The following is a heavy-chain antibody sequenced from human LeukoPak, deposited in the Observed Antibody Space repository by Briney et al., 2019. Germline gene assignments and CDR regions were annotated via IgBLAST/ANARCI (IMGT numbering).Heavy chain of an antibody. CDR3: AKDPSSQSGDYYYYYYMDV. D-gene: IGHD6-19*01. V-gene: IGHV3-23*01. J-gene: IGHJ6*03. CDR2: ISGSGGST. Sequence: GGSLRLSCAASGSTFSSYGMSWVRQAPGKGPEWVSAISGSGGSTYYADSVKGRFTISRDNSKNTLYLQMNSLRAEDTAVYYCAKDPSSQSGDYYYYYYMDVWGKGTTVTISS. CDR1: GSTFSSYG.